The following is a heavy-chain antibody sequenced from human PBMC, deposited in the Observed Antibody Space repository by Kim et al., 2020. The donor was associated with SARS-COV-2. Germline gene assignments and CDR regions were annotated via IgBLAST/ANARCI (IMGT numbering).Heavy chain of an antibody. Sequence: WGSLRLSCAASGLTFDDYAMHWVRQAPGKGLEWVPLVSWDGGSTYYADAVNGRFTISRDNSKNSLYLQMNSLRAEDTALYYCAKGNFDWFRMDVWGQGTTVIVSS. D-gene: IGHD3-9*01. CDR3: AKGNFDWFRMDV. CDR2: VSWDGGST. J-gene: IGHJ6*02. V-gene: IGHV3-43D*03. CDR1: GLTFDDYA.